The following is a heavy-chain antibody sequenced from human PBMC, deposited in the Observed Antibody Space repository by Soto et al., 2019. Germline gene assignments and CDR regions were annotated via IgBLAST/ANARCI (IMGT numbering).Heavy chain of an antibody. J-gene: IGHJ4*02. V-gene: IGHV4-59*01. CDR1: GGSIRSYY. D-gene: IGHD2-15*01. Sequence: SETLSLTCTVSGGSIRSYYWSWIRQPPGKGLEWIGYIYYSGSTNYNPSLKSRVTISVDTSKNQFSLKLSSVTAADTAVYYCARRYGGNFDYWGQGTLVNVSS. CDR2: IYYSGST. CDR3: ARRYGGNFDY.